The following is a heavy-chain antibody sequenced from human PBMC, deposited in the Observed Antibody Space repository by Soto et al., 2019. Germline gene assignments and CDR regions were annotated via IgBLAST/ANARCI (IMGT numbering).Heavy chain of an antibody. V-gene: IGHV1-24*01. CDR1: GYTLTELS. CDR3: ARVKGSGYHNWFDP. J-gene: IGHJ5*02. D-gene: IGHD3-22*01. Sequence: ASVKVSCKVSGYTLTELSMHWVRQAPGKGLEWMGGFDPEDGETIYAQKFQGRVTMTEDTFTDTAYMELRSLRSDDTAVYYCARVKGSGYHNWFDPWGQGTLVTVSS. CDR2: FDPEDGET.